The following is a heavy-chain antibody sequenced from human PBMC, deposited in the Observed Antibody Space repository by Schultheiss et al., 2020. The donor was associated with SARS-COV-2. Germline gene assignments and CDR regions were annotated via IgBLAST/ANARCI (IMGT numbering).Heavy chain of an antibody. CDR2: IKQDGSEK. V-gene: IGHV3-7*01. J-gene: IGHJ6*02. Sequence: GGSLRLSCAASGFTFSTYAMHWVRQAPGKGLEWVANIKQDGSEKYYVDSVKGRFTISRDNAKNSLYLQMNSLRADDTAVYYCARDRFRIQLWLPYYYGMDVWGQGTTVTVSS. D-gene: IGHD5-18*01. CDR3: ARDRFRIQLWLPYYYGMDV. CDR1: GFTFSTYA.